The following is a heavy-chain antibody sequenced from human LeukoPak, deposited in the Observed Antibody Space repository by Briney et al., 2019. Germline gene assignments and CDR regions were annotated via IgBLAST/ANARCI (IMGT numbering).Heavy chain of an antibody. Sequence: GESLKISCKGSGYSFTSYWIGWVRQMPGKGLEWMGIIYPGDSDTRYSPSFQGQVTISADKSISTAYLQWSSLKASDTAMYYCARQQACYYDSSGYYDYWGQGTLVTVSS. J-gene: IGHJ4*02. CDR3: ARQQACYYDSSGYYDY. D-gene: IGHD3-22*01. CDR2: IYPGDSDT. CDR1: GYSFTSYW. V-gene: IGHV5-51*01.